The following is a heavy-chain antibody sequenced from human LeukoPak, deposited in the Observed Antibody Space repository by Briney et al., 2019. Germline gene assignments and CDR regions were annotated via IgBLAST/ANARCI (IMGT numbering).Heavy chain of an antibody. D-gene: IGHD3-22*01. CDR2: ISACNGNT. J-gene: IGHJ6*03. CDR1: GYTFTSYG. CDR3: ARVLLSRLLSYYYYYMAV. Sequence: ASVKVSCKASGYTFTSYGISWVRQAPGQGLEWMGWISACNGNTNYAQKLQGRVTMTTDTSTSTAYMELRSLRSDDTAVYYCARVLLSRLLSYYYYYMAVSGKGTTVTVS. V-gene: IGHV1-18*01.